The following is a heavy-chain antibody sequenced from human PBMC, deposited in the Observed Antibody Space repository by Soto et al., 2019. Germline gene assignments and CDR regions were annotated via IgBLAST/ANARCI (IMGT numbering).Heavy chain of an antibody. V-gene: IGHV3-23*01. J-gene: IGHJ4*02. D-gene: IGHD3-22*01. CDR1: GFTFSSYA. CDR3: AKDILVVVVTGYDY. CDR2: XXXXXXXX. Sequence: HPGGSLRLSCAASGFTFSSYAMSWVRQAPGKGLEWVXXXXXXXXXXXXXXXVKGRFTISRDNSKNTLYLQMNSLRAEDTAVYYCAKDILVVVVTGYDYWGQGTLVTVSS.